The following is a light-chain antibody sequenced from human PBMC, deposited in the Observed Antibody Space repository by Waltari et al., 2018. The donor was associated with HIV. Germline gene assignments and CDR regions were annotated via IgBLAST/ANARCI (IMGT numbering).Light chain of an antibody. CDR3: QSADSSGTPWV. CDR2: KDS. V-gene: IGLV3-25*03. Sequence: SYELTQPPSVSVSPGQTARITCSGDALPKHYAYWYQQKPGQAPVLVIYKDSERPPGIPERFFGSSSGTTVTLTISGVQAEDEADYYCQSADSSGTPWVFGGGTKLTVL. J-gene: IGLJ3*02. CDR1: ALPKHY.